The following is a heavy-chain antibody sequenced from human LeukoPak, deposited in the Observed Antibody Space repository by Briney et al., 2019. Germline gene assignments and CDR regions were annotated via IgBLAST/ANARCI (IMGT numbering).Heavy chain of an antibody. CDR3: AKDGVVAALGDNWSDP. Sequence: GGSLRLSCAASGFTFDDYAMHWVRQAPGKGLEWVSLISWNGASTYYADSVKGRFTISRDNSKNSLYLQMNSLRAEDTAFYYCAKDGVVAALGDNWSDPWGQGTLVTVSS. CDR2: ISWNGAST. D-gene: IGHD2-15*01. CDR1: GFTFDDYA. J-gene: IGHJ5*02. V-gene: IGHV3-43D*03.